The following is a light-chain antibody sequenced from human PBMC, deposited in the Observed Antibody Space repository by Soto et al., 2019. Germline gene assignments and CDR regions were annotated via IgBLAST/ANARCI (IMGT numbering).Light chain of an antibody. Sequence: QSVLTQPPSVSGAPGQRVTISCTGSSSNIGAGHVVHWYQQFPGRAPNLLIYGSSNRPSGVPDRFSGSKSGTSASLAITGLQAEDEADYYCQSYDNTLSASVFGGGTKHTVL. J-gene: IGLJ2*01. V-gene: IGLV1-40*01. CDR3: QSYDNTLSASV. CDR2: GSS. CDR1: SSNIGAGHV.